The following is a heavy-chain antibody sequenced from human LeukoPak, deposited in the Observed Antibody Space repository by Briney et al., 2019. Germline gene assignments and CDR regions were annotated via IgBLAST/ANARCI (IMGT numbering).Heavy chain of an antibody. CDR3: ASRSGSYLDY. J-gene: IGHJ4*02. V-gene: IGHV3-13*04. CDR2: IGVAGDT. CDR1: GFTFSTYD. D-gene: IGHD1-26*01. Sequence: GGSLRLSCAASGFTFSTYDMHWVRQVAGKRLEWVSAIGVAGDTYYLDSVKGRFTISRENAKNSLYLQMNSLRAGDTAVYYCASRSGSYLDYWGQGTLVTVSS.